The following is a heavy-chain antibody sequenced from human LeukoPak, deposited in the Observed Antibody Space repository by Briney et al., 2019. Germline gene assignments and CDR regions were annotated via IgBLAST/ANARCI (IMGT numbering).Heavy chain of an antibody. V-gene: IGHV4-39*07. J-gene: IGHJ5*02. CDR3: ALGWDGENWFDP. CDR2: IYYSGST. D-gene: IGHD3-10*01. Sequence: SETLSLTCTVSGGSISSSSYYWGWIRQPPGRGLEWIGSIYYSGSTYYNPSLKSRVTISVDTSKNQFSLKLSSVTAADTAVYYCALGWDGENWFDPWGQGTLVTVSS. CDR1: GGSISSSSYY.